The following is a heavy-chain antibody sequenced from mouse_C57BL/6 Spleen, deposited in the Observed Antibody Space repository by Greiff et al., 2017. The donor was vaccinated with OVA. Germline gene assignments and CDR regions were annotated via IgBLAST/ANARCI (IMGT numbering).Heavy chain of an antibody. Sequence: EVKLVESGGGLVKPGGSLKLSCAASGFTFSDYGMHWVRQAPEKGLEWVAYISSGSSTIYYADTVKGRFTISRDNAKNTLFLQMTSLRSADTAMYYCARSLMTGYFDVWGTGTTVTVSS. J-gene: IGHJ1*03. CDR2: ISSGSSTI. CDR3: ARSLMTGYFDV. V-gene: IGHV5-17*01. CDR1: GFTFSDYG.